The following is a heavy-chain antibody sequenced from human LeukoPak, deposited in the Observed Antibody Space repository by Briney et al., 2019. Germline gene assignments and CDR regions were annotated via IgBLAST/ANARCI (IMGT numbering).Heavy chain of an antibody. D-gene: IGHD2-15*01. CDR1: GGSISRYY. CDR2: IYYSGST. CDR3: ARRLVGGWFDP. Sequence: KSSETLSLICTVSGGSISRYYCSWIRQPPGKGLECIGYIYYSGSTNFHPSLKSRVTISVDTSKNQFSLKLSSVTAADTAVYYCARRLVGGWFDPWGQGTLVTVSS. V-gene: IGHV4-59*08. J-gene: IGHJ5*02.